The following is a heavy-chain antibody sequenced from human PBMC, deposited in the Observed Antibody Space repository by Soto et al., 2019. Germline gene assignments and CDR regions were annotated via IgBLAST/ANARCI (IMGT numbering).Heavy chain of an antibody. J-gene: IGHJ6*02. Sequence: ASVKVSCKASGYTFTSYGISWVRQAPGQGLEWMGWISAYNGNTNYAQKLQGRVTMTTDTSTSTAYMELRSLRSDDTAVYYCARSPIRFSESLFSDYYYGLDVWGQGTTVTVSS. D-gene: IGHD3-3*01. V-gene: IGHV1-18*04. CDR1: GYTFTSYG. CDR3: ARSPIRFSESLFSDYYYGLDV. CDR2: ISAYNGNT.